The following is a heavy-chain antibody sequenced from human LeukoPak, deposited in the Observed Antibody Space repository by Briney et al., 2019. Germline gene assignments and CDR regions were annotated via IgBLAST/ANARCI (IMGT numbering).Heavy chain of an antibody. Sequence: ASVKVSCKAPGYTFTGYYMHWVRQAPGQGLEWMGWISPNSGATKYAQKFQDRVTMTRDTSINTAYMELSRLRSDDTAVYYCARFSVGGRYDFDYWGQGTLVTVSS. CDR2: ISPNSGAT. CDR3: ARFSVGGRYDFDY. CDR1: GYTFTGYY. V-gene: IGHV1-2*02. J-gene: IGHJ4*02. D-gene: IGHD3-9*01.